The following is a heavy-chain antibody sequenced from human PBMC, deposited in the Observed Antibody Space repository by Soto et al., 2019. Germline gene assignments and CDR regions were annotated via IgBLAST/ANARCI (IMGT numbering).Heavy chain of an antibody. CDR1: GGTFSSYT. Sequence: QVQLVQSGAEVKKPGSSVKVSCKASGGTFSSYTISWVRQAPGQGLEWMGRIIPILGIANYAQKFQGRVTITADKSTSTAYMELSSLRSEDTAVYYCARITVTSRGNWFDPWGQGTLVTVSS. J-gene: IGHJ5*02. D-gene: IGHD4-17*01. CDR2: IIPILGIA. CDR3: ARITVTSRGNWFDP. V-gene: IGHV1-69*02.